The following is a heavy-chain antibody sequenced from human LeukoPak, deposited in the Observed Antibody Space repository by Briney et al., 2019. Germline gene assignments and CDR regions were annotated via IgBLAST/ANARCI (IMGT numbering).Heavy chain of an antibody. CDR1: GRSFSDYS. V-gene: IGHV4-34*01. CDR3: ARGEDGDYYFQH. J-gene: IGHJ1*01. CDR2: INHSGSS. Sequence: SETLSLTCAVYGRSFSDYSWSWIRQPPGKGLEWIGEINHSGSSNYNPSLKSRVTISVDTSKNQFSLKLSSVTAADTAVYYCARGEDGDYYFQHWGQGTLVTVSS. D-gene: IGHD4-17*01.